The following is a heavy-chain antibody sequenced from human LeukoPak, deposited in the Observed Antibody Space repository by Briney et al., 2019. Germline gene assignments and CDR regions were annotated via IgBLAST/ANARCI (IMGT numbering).Heavy chain of an antibody. V-gene: IGHV3-7*03. CDR2: IKEDGSEK. J-gene: IGHJ5*02. CDR3: AKDGGVEMATTGWFDP. CDR1: GFTFSSYW. Sequence: GGSLRLSCAASGFTFSSYWMSWVRQAPGKGLEWVANIKEDGSEKYYVDSVKGRFTISRDNAKNSLYLQMNSLRAEDTAVYYCAKDGGVEMATTGWFDPWGQGTLVTVSS. D-gene: IGHD5-24*01.